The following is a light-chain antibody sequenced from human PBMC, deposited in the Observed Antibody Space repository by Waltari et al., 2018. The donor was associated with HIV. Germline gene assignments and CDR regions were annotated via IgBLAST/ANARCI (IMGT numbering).Light chain of an antibody. V-gene: IGLV6-57*03. CDR2: EDN. J-gene: IGLJ2*01. CDR3: QSYDSRNHVV. CDR1: SGSIASNY. Sequence: NFMLTQPHSVSESPGTTVTISCTRRSGSIASNYVQWYQQRPGSAPTTMIYEDNQRPSGLPDRFSGSIDSSSNSASLTISGLKTEDEGDYYFQSYDSRNHVVFGGGTKLTVL.